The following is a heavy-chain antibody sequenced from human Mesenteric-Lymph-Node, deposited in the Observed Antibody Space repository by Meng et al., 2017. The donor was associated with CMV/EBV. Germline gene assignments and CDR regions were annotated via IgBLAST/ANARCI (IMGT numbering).Heavy chain of an antibody. Sequence: GESLKISCKGSGYSFTSYWIGWVRQMPGKGLEWMGIIYPGDSDTRYSPSFQGQVTISADKSISTAYLQWSSLKASDTAMYYCARLRRGSIFGVVIIENAFDIWGQGTMVTVSS. V-gene: IGHV5-51*01. J-gene: IGHJ3*02. CDR3: ARLRRGSIFGVVIIENAFDI. CDR2: IYPGDSDT. D-gene: IGHD3-3*01. CDR1: GYSFTSYW.